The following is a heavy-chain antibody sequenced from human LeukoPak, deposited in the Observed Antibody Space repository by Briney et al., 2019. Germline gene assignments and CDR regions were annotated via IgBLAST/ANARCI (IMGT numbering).Heavy chain of an antibody. Sequence: GGSLRLSCAGSGFTFSSYSMHWVRQAPGKGLEWVSSINSSSIYIYYADSVKGRFTISRDNAKNSLYLQMNSLRAEDTAVYYCAIAGTQMATEYWGQGTLVTVSS. V-gene: IGHV3-21*01. CDR1: GFTFSSYS. CDR2: INSSSIYI. CDR3: AIAGTQMATEY. J-gene: IGHJ4*02. D-gene: IGHD5-24*01.